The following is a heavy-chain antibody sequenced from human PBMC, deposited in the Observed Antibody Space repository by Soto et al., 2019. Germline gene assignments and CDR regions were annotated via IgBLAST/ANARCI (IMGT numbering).Heavy chain of an antibody. CDR3: ARNLYDLWSGSQYYFDY. D-gene: IGHD3-3*01. V-gene: IGHV1-46*02. CDR1: GYTFNNYY. CDR2: INPSGGSR. J-gene: IGHJ4*02. Sequence: QVQLVQSGAEVKRPGASVKVSCKASGYTFNNYYMHWVRQAPGQGLDWMAMINPSGGSRSHAQKFQGRITMNRETSTRTLYMELSSLTSEDTAVYYCARNLYDLWSGSQYYFDYWGQGTLVTVSS.